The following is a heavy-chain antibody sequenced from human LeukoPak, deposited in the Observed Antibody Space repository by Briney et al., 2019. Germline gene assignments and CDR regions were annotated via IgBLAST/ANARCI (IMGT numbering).Heavy chain of an antibody. CDR1: GFTFSSYS. CDR2: ISSSGSTI. Sequence: GGSLRLSCAASGFTFSSYSMSWVRQAPGQGLEWVSSISSSGSTIYYADSVKGRFTISRDNAKNSLYLQMNSLRAEDTAVYYCARAGAEVAGSFDYWGQGTLVTVSS. CDR3: ARAGAEVAGSFDY. V-gene: IGHV3-48*04. D-gene: IGHD6-19*01. J-gene: IGHJ4*02.